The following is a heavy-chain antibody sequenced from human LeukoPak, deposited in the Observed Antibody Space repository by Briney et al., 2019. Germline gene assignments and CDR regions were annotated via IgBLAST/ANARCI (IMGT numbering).Heavy chain of an antibody. CDR3: ARVRIVGATEIWFDP. CDR2: IYYSGST. CDR1: GGSISSSSYY. D-gene: IGHD1-26*01. V-gene: IGHV4-39*07. Sequence: PSETLSLTCTVSGGSISSSSYYWGWIRQPPGKGLEWIGSIYYSGSTYYNPSLKSRVTISVDTSKNQFSLKLSSVTAADTAVYYCARVRIVGATEIWFDPWGQGTLVTVSS. J-gene: IGHJ5*02.